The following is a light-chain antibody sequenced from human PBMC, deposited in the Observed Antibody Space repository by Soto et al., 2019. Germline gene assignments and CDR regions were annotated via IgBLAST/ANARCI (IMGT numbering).Light chain of an antibody. Sequence: DIQMTQSPSSLSASVGDRVTITCRTSQSISNYLNWYQQRPGKAPKLLIYTASSLPSGVPSRFSGSASGTDFTLTISSLQPEDFAAYYCQQNYSTPYTFGQGTKLEI. CDR3: QQNYSTPYT. CDR1: QSISNY. CDR2: TAS. J-gene: IGKJ2*01. V-gene: IGKV1-39*01.